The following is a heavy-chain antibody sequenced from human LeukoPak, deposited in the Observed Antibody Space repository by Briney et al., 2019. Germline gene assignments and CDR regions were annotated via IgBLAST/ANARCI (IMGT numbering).Heavy chain of an antibody. CDR2: IYPGDSGP. Sequence: KSGESLKISCKVSGYSFTSYCIGWVRQMPGKGLEWMGIIYPGDSGPTYSPPFQGQVTISVDKSINTAYLQWSSLQASDTAMYYRGMRGDRVPLKDVVFDVWAKGKMVT. CDR1: GYSFTSYC. J-gene: IGHJ3*01. V-gene: IGHV5-51*01. CDR3: GMRGDRVPLKDVVFDV. D-gene: IGHD3-16*01.